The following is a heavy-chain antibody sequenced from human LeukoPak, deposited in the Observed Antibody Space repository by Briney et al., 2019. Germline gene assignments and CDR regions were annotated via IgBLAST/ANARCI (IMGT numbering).Heavy chain of an antibody. CDR2: ISGSGGST. CDR1: GFTFDDFD. Sequence: GRSLRLSCAASGFTFDDFDMHWVRQAPGRGLEWVSGISGSGGSTYYADSVKGRFTISRDNSKNTLYLQMNSLRAEDTAVYYCAKGGSGRPLDYWGQGTLVTVSS. CDR3: AKGGSGRPLDY. D-gene: IGHD3-10*01. J-gene: IGHJ4*02. V-gene: IGHV3-23*01.